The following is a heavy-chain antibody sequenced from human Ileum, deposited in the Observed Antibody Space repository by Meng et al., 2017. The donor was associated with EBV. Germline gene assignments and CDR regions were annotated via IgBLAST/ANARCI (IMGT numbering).Heavy chain of an antibody. J-gene: IGHJ4*02. CDR1: VGSITNGDYC. CDR2: ICPSGNT. D-gene: IGHD4-17*01. V-gene: IGHV4-39*01. Sequence: RQESGPGLVKPSGTLCLICTASVGSITNGDYCCDWIRQAPGKGLEWSTSICPSGNTYNNPSLKSRVTTSVDTSKNQFSLWLNSMTAADTAVYYCARRRGDHDYLDDWGQGTLVTVSS. CDR3: ARRRGDHDYLDD.